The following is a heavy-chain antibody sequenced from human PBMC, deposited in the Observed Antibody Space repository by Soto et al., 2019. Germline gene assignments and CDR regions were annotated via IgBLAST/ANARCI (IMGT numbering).Heavy chain of an antibody. Sequence: EVQLVESGGGLVQPGRSLRLSCAASGFTFSNYGMSWVRQAPGKGLEWVSVMSGSGDDAYYADSVKGRFTISRDNSKNMLYLQMNSLRAEDTAVYFCAKKVTIYAVDPADYWGQGTQVAVSS. CDR2: MSGSGDDA. V-gene: IGHV3-23*04. J-gene: IGHJ4*02. D-gene: IGHD3-3*01. CDR3: AKKVTIYAVDPADY. CDR1: GFTFSNYG.